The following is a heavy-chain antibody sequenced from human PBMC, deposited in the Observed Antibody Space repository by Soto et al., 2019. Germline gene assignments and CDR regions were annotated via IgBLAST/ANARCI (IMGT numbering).Heavy chain of an antibody. CDR3: ARAQLLPDEVFEL. CDR1: GFSLSSYW. J-gene: IGHJ3*01. CDR2: IKSDGSTT. Sequence: EVQLVESGGGLVQPGGSLRLSCAAPGFSLSSYWMHWVRQAPGKGPVWVSRIKSDGSTTTYADSVKGRFTLSGDNAKNTLYLQMSSLRAEDTAVYYCARAQLLPDEVFELWGQGTVVTVSS. D-gene: IGHD2-15*01. V-gene: IGHV3-74*03.